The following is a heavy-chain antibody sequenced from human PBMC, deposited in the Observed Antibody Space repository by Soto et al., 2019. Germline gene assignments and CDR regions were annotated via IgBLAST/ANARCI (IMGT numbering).Heavy chain of an antibody. CDR2: IKSKTEGGTT. D-gene: IGHD4-4*01. Sequence: GGSLRLSCAASGFTFSNAWMNWVRQAPGKGLEWVGRIKSKTEGGTTDYAAPVKGRFTISRDDSKNTLYLQMNSLKTEDTAVYYCTTDGGDMTTVTTGYYYGMDVWGQGTTVTVSS. CDR3: TTDGGDMTTVTTGYYYGMDV. V-gene: IGHV3-15*07. J-gene: IGHJ6*02. CDR1: GFTFSNAW.